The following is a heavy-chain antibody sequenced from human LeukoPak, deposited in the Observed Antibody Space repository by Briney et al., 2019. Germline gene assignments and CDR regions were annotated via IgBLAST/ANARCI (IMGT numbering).Heavy chain of an antibody. V-gene: IGHV4-39*07. CDR1: GGSISTTSYF. CDR2: IYYSGTT. CDR3: ARAYSSSWYWNWFDP. J-gene: IGHJ5*02. D-gene: IGHD6-13*01. Sequence: SETLSLTCTVSGGSISTTSYFWAWIRQPPGEGLEWIGSIYYSGTTYYNSSLKSRVTISVERSKNHFSLNLSSLTAADTAVYYCARAYSSSWYWNWFDPWGQGTLVTVSS.